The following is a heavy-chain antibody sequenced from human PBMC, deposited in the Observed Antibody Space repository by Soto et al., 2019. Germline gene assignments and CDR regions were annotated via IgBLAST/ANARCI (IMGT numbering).Heavy chain of an antibody. CDR3: AARGYYDSSGYSKGIGY. D-gene: IGHD3-22*01. CDR1: GGSISSYY. J-gene: IGHJ4*02. Sequence: SETLSLTCTVSGGSISSYYWSWIRQPPGKGLEWIGYIYYSGSTNYNPSLKSRVTMSVDTSKNQFSLELSSVTAADTAVYYCAARGYYDSSGYSKGIGYWGQGTLVTVSS. CDR2: IYYSGST. V-gene: IGHV4-59*01.